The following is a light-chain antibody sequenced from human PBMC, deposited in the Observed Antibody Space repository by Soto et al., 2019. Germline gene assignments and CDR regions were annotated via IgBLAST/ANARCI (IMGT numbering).Light chain of an antibody. V-gene: IGLV1-40*01. CDR2: GNS. Sequence: QAVVTQPPSVSGAPGQRVTISCTGSSSNIGAGYDVHWYQQLPGTAPKLLIYGNSNRPSGVPDRFSGSKSGTSASLAITGLQAEDEADYYCQSYDSGREVFGGGTKLTVL. J-gene: IGLJ2*01. CDR1: SSNIGAGYD. CDR3: QSYDSGREV.